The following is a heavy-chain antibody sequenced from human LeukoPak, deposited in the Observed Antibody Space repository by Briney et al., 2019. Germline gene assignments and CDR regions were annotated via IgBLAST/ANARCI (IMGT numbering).Heavy chain of an antibody. CDR3: AKDVRFSDSSGYYYS. D-gene: IGHD3-22*01. J-gene: IGHJ4*02. CDR2: IRYDGSNE. CDR1: GFTFSSYG. V-gene: IGHV3-30*02. Sequence: QAGGSLRLSCAASGFTFSSYGMHWVRQAPGKGLEWVAFIRYDGSNEKYADSVKGRFTISRDNSKNTLYLQMNSLRTEDTAVYYCAKDVRFSDSSGYYYSWGRGTLVTVSS.